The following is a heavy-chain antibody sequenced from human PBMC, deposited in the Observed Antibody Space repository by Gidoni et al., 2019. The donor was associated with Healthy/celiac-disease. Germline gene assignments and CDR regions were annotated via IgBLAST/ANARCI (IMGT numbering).Heavy chain of an antibody. V-gene: IGHV1-24*01. D-gene: IGHD3-10*01. CDR2: FDPEDGET. CDR1: GYTLTELS. CDR3: ATTPWAMVRGVTRIEYNWFDP. Sequence: QVQLVQSGAEVKKPGASVTVSCKVSGYTLTELSMHWVRQAPGKGLEWMGGFDPEDGETIYAQKFQGRVTMTEDTSTDTAYMELSSLRSEDTAVYYCATTPWAMVRGVTRIEYNWFDPWGQGTLVTVSS. J-gene: IGHJ5*02.